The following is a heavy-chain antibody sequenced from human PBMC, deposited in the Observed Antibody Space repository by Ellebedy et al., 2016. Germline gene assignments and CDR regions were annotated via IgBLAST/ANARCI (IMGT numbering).Heavy chain of an antibody. V-gene: IGHV3-48*02. J-gene: IGHJ2*01. Sequence: GESLKISCVASGFIFSRYSINWVRQAPGKGLEWVSYISGNGDTVYYADSVRGRFTISSDNAKNSVYLQMNSLRDEDTAVYYCARDRAKYPTVYWYFDLWGRGTLVTVSS. D-gene: IGHD2-2*02. CDR1: GFIFSRYS. CDR2: ISGNGDTV. CDR3: ARDRAKYPTVYWYFDL.